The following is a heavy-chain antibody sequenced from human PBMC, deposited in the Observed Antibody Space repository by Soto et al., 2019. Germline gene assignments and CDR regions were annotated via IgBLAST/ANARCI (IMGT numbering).Heavy chain of an antibody. Sequence: SVKVSCKASGGTFSSYTISWVRQAPGQGLEWMGRIIPILGIANYAQKFQGRVTITADKSTSTAYMELSSLRSEDTAVYYCARDDPIPTSIAVPGTCYHGMDVWGQETTVTISS. CDR3: ARDDPIPTSIAVPGTCYHGMDV. J-gene: IGHJ6*02. D-gene: IGHD6-19*01. CDR2: IIPILGIA. V-gene: IGHV1-69*04. CDR1: GGTFSSYT.